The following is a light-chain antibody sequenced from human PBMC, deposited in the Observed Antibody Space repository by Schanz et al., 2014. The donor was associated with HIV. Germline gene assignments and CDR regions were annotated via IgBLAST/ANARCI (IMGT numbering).Light chain of an antibody. J-gene: IGLJ1*01. CDR3: CSYGGVSTPYV. Sequence: QSALTQPASVSGSPGQSITISCTGTSSDIGNYNLVSWFQHHPGEAPKIMIFEVRKRPSGVSGRFSGSKSGNTASLTISGLQPEDEADYYCCSYGGVSTPYVFGTGTKLTVL. CDR1: SSDIGNYNL. V-gene: IGLV2-23*02. CDR2: EVR.